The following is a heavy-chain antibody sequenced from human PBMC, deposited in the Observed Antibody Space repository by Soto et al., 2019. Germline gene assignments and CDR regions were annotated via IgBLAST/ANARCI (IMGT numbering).Heavy chain of an antibody. J-gene: IGHJ6*02. CDR3: ADYDYRNYYFGMDV. Sequence: GGSLRLSCAASGFTFSSYAMSWVRQAPGKGLEWVSVISGSGGSANYADSVKGRFTISRDNSKNTLYLQMNSLRAEDTAVYYCADYDYRNYYFGMDVWGQGTSVTVSS. CDR1: GFTFSSYA. V-gene: IGHV3-23*01. CDR2: ISGSGGSA. D-gene: IGHD4-4*01.